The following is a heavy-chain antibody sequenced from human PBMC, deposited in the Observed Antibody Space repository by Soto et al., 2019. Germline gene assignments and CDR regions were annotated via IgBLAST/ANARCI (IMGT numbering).Heavy chain of an antibody. Sequence: PSETLSLTCTVSGGSISSSSYYWGWIRQPPGKGLEWIGSIYYSGSTYYIPSLKSRLTISVDTSKNQFSLKLSSVTAADTAVYYCARRGYSYGRNWFDPWGQGTLVTVSS. CDR2: IYYSGST. D-gene: IGHD5-18*01. CDR3: ARRGYSYGRNWFDP. V-gene: IGHV4-39*01. J-gene: IGHJ5*02. CDR1: GGSISSSSYY.